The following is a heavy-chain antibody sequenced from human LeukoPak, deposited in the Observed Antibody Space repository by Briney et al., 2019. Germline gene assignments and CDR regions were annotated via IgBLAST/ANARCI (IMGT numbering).Heavy chain of an antibody. V-gene: IGHV3-73*01. CDR2: IRSKANSYAT. D-gene: IGHD2-2*01. CDR3: TRQGGYCSSTSCFYYMDV. CDR1: GFTFSGSA. Sequence: GGSLRLSCAASGFTFSGSAMHWVRQASGKGLEWVGRIRSKANSYATAYAASVKGRFTISRDDSKNTAYLQMNSLKTEDTAVYYCTRQGGYCSSTSCFYYMDVWGKGATVTVSS. J-gene: IGHJ6*03.